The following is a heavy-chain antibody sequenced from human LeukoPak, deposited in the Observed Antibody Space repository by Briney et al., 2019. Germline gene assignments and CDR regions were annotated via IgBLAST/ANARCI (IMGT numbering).Heavy chain of an antibody. V-gene: IGHV1-69*13. CDR1: GYTFTSYG. CDR3: AISRYCSSTSCYTGYYYMDV. CDR2: IIPIFGTA. J-gene: IGHJ6*03. D-gene: IGHD2-2*02. Sequence: GASVKVSCKASGYTFTSYGISWVRQAPGQGLEWMGGIIPIFGTANYAQKFQGRVTITADESTSTAYMELSSLRSEDTAVYYCAISRYCSSTSCYTGYYYMDVWGKGTTVTVSS.